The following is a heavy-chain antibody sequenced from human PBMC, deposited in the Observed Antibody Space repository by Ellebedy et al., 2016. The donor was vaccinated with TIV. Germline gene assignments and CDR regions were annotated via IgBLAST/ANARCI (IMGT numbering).Heavy chain of an antibody. D-gene: IGHD3-10*01. CDR3: ARRIMVRGLHYGMDV. CDR2: IYYSGST. Sequence: SETLSLXXTVSGGSISSYYWSWIRQPPGKGLEWIGYIYYSGSTNYNPSLKSRVTISVDKSKNQFSLKLSSVTAAATAVYYCARRIMVRGLHYGMDVWGQGTTVTVSS. CDR1: GGSISSYY. J-gene: IGHJ6*02. V-gene: IGHV4-59*08.